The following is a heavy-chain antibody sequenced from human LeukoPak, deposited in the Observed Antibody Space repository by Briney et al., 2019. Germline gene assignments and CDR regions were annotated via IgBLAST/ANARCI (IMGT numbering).Heavy chain of an antibody. D-gene: IGHD5-24*01. CDR1: GFTVSSNY. CDR2: IRSKANSYAT. J-gene: IGHJ4*02. V-gene: IGHV3-73*01. Sequence: GGSLRLSCAASGFTVSSNYMSWVRQASGKGLEWVGRIRSKANSYATAYAASVKGRFTISRDDSKNTAYLQLNSLKTEDTAVYYCTRSGDGYNLDYWGQGTLVTVSS. CDR3: TRSGDGYNLDY.